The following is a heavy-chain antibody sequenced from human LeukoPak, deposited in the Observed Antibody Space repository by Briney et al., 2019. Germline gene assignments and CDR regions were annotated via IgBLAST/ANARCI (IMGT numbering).Heavy chain of an antibody. V-gene: IGHV3-74*01. CDR2: INSDVSST. J-gene: IGHJ4*02. CDR1: GFTFSSYW. CDR3: ARAPRGVVDY. D-gene: IGHD3-10*01. Sequence: PGGSLRLSCAASGFTFSSYWMHWVRQAPGQGLVWVSRINSDVSSTSYADSVKGRFTISRYNAKNTLYPQRNSLRAYDTGVYYFARAPRGVVDYWGQGTLVTVSS.